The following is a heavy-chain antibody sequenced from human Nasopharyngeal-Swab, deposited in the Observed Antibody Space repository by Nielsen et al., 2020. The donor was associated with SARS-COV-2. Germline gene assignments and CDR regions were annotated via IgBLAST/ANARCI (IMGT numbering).Heavy chain of an antibody. Sequence: REAPGKGLEWIGEINHSGSTNYNPYLKSRVTISVDTAKNQFSLKLSSVTAADTAVYYCARAPPYYDFWSGYYKGWFDPWGQGTLVTVSS. J-gene: IGHJ5*02. CDR3: ARAPPYYDFWSGYYKGWFDP. D-gene: IGHD3-3*01. V-gene: IGHV4-34*01. CDR2: INHSGST.